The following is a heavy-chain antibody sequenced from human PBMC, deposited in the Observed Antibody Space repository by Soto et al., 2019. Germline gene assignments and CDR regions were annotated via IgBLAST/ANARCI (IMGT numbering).Heavy chain of an antibody. V-gene: IGHV4-61*01. CDR3: ARDSSGRHDY. CDR2: IYQSGTT. J-gene: IGHJ4*02. D-gene: IGHD3-22*01. CDR1: GGSVRSGSYY. Sequence: ETLSLTCSVSGGSVRSGSYYWTWIRQPPGKGLEWIGYIYQSGTTNYNASLKSRVTISIDTSKNQFFLKLNSVTAADTAVYYCARDSSGRHDYWGQGTLVTVSS.